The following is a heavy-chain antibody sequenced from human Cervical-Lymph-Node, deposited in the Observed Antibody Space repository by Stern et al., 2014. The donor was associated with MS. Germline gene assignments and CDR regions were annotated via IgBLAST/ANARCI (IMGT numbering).Heavy chain of an antibody. V-gene: IGHV3-7*01. Sequence: EVQLVESGGGLVQPGGSLRLSCAASGFTFSTYWMSWVRQAPGKGLAWGANIKQDGSETNDVDSVKGRFTISRDNAKNSLYLQMSSPRPEDTAVYYCVRDSMSMVVRTPLDYWGQGALVTVSS. CDR1: GFTFSTYW. CDR3: VRDSMSMVVRTPLDY. J-gene: IGHJ4*02. CDR2: IKQDGSET. D-gene: IGHD3-22*01.